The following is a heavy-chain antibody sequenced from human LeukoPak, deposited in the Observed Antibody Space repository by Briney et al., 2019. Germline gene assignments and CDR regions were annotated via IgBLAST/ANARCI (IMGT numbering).Heavy chain of an antibody. J-gene: IGHJ4*02. D-gene: IGHD1/OR15-1a*01. CDR1: GFTFSTYA. V-gene: IGHV3-23*01. Sequence: PGGSLRLSCAASGFTFSTYAMSWVRQTPEEGLEWVSAISDTGGNTFYADSVKGRFTISRDNSKNTLYLQMNSLRAEDTAIYYCAKGRTNDYWGQGTLVTVSS. CDR3: AKGRTNDY. CDR2: ISDTGGNT.